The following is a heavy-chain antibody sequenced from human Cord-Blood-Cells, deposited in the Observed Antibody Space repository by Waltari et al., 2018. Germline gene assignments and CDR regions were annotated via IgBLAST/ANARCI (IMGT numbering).Heavy chain of an antibody. CDR2: INHSGST. V-gene: IGHV4-34*01. CDR1: GWSFSGYY. CDR3: ASDEGGSYYYAFDI. D-gene: IGHD1-26*01. J-gene: IGHJ3*02. Sequence: QVQLQQWGAGLLKPSETLSLTCAVYGWSFSGYYWRGVRQPPGKGLEWIGEINHSGSTNYNPSLKSRVTISVDTSKNQFSLKLSSVTAADTAVYYCASDEGGSYYYAFDIWGQGTMVTVSS.